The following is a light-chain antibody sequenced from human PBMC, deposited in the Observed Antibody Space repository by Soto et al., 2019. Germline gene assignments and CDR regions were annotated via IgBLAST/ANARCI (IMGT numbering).Light chain of an antibody. CDR2: AAS. CDR1: QNINSY. J-gene: IGKJ5*01. V-gene: IGKV1-39*01. CDR3: HQSYDIPT. Sequence: DIQMTQSPSSLSASVGDRVTITCRARQNINSYLNWYQQKPGKAPKLLIYAASSLQSGVPSRFSGSGSGTEFTLTVSSLQPEDFATYYCHQSYDIPTFGQGTRLEIK.